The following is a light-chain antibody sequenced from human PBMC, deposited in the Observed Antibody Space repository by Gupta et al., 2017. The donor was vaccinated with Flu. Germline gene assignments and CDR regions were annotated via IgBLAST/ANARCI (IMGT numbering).Light chain of an antibody. Sequence: QSALTQPASVSGSLGQSITITCTGSGSDVGAYIYVSWYQQRPDKAPKLMIFEVSNRPSGVSNRVSGSKSGNTASLTISGLQAEDEADYYCSSYTISNTVVFGGGTKLTVL. CDR1: GSDVGAYIY. V-gene: IGLV2-14*01. CDR3: SSYTISNTVV. CDR2: EVS. J-gene: IGLJ2*01.